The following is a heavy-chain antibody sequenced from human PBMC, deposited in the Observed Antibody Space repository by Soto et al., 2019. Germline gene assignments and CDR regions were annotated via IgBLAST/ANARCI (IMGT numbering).Heavy chain of an antibody. CDR3: AKEYGSGSYPYYYYYMDV. CDR2: ISGSGGST. Sequence: GGSLRLSCAASGFTFSSYAMSWVRQAPGKGLEWVSAISGSGGSTYYADSVKGRFTISRDNSKNTLYLQMNSLRAGDTAVYYCAKEYGSGSYPYYYYYMDVWGKGTTVTVSS. J-gene: IGHJ6*03. CDR1: GFTFSSYA. V-gene: IGHV3-23*01. D-gene: IGHD3-10*01.